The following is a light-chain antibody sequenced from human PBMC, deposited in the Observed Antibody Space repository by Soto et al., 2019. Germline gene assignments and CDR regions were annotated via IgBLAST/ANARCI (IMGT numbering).Light chain of an antibody. CDR1: QSVSSY. CDR3: QQYKNWPL. V-gene: IGKV3-15*01. J-gene: IGKJ5*01. CDR2: GAS. Sequence: IVLPQSHATLSLSPGERATLSCRASQSVSSYLAWYQQKPGQAPRLLLYGASTRATGIPVRFSGSGFGTEFTLTISSLQSEDFAVYYCQQYKNWPLFGQGTRLE.